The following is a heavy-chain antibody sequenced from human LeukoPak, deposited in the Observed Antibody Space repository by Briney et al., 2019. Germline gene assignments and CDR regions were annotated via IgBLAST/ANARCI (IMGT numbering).Heavy chain of an antibody. D-gene: IGHD2-8*02. CDR2: ISSRSSST. Sequence: PGGSLRLSCAASGFIFSDYGMNWVRQVPGKGLEWVSFISSRSSSTFYADSVKGRFTISRDSAKNSLDLQMTSLRAEDTAVYYCARGGDCTATTCYALSAFEHWGQGPGLSVSS. CDR3: ARGGDCTATTCYALSAFEH. CDR1: GFIFSDYG. J-gene: IGHJ4*02. V-gene: IGHV3-48*01.